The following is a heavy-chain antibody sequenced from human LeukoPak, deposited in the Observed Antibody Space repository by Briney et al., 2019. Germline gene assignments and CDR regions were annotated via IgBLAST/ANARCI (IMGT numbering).Heavy chain of an antibody. Sequence: PSETLSLTCTVSGGSISSSSYYWGWTRQPPGKGLEWIGSIYYSGSTYYNPSLKSRVTISVDTSKNQFSLKLSSVTAADTAVYYCARGRRSDYYDSSGYNDYWGQGTLVTVSS. CDR3: ARGRRSDYYDSSGYNDY. CDR2: IYYSGST. D-gene: IGHD3-22*01. CDR1: GGSISSSSYY. J-gene: IGHJ4*02. V-gene: IGHV4-39*07.